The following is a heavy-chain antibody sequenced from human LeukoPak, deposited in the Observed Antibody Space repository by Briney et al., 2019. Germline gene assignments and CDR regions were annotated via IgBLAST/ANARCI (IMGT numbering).Heavy chain of an antibody. D-gene: IGHD3-16*01. CDR3: IRGGFSLDY. CDR2: IKEDGSEK. V-gene: IGHV3-7*01. CDR1: GFTFNTYW. J-gene: IGHJ4*02. Sequence: GGSLRLSCVASGFTFNTYWMSWVRQAPGKGLEWVANIKEDGSEKYYVDSVKGRFTISRDNAKNSLHLQMNSLKAEDTAVYYCIRGGFSLDYWGQGTLVTVSS.